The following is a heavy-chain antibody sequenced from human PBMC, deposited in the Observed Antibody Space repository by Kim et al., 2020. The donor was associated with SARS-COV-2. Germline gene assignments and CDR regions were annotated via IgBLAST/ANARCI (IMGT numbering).Heavy chain of an antibody. J-gene: IGHJ3*02. CDR2: IYPSDSYR. CDR3: ARPRGGSGGAFEI. CDR1: GYTFTTYW. D-gene: IGHD6-19*01. V-gene: IGHV5-10-1*01. Sequence: GESLKISCKGSGYTFTTYWITWVRQMPGTGLEWLGSIYPSDSYRNHNPSFQGHVTISADKSISTAYLQWSSLRASDTAMYYCARPRGGSGGAFEIWGQGTMVTVSS.